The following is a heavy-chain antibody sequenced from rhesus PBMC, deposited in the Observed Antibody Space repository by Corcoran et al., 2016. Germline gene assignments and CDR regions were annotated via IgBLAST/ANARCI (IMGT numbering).Heavy chain of an antibody. J-gene: IGHJ3*01. Sequence: QVHLQESGPGLVRPSETLSLTCAVSGASFGNYWGSWIRPTPGKGLGWIGEIDRSSGTTNSHPSLKSRVTISKDASRNQFSLNLRSVTAADTAVYYCAGGVWPFAFDLWGQGLRVTVSS. CDR1: GASFGNYW. V-gene: IGHV4-80*01. D-gene: IGHD6-37*01. CDR2: IDRSSGTT. CDR3: AGGVWPFAFDL.